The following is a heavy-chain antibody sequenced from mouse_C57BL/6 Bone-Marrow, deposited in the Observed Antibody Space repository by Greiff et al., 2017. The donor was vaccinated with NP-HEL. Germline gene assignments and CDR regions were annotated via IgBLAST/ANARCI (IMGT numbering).Heavy chain of an antibody. Sequence: EVQLQQSGPELVKPGASVKISCKASGYTFTDYYMNWVKQSHGKSLEWIGDINPNNGGTSYNQKFKGKATLTVDKSSSTAYIELHSLTSEDSAVYYCARSGYGRDYYAMDYWGQGTSVTVTS. CDR2: INPNNGGT. J-gene: IGHJ4*01. D-gene: IGHD1-1*01. V-gene: IGHV1-26*01. CDR1: GYTFTDYY. CDR3: ARSGYGRDYYAMDY.